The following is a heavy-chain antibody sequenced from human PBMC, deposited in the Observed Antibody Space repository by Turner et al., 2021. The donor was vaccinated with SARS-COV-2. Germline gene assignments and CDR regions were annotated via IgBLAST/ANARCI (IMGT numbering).Heavy chain of an antibody. V-gene: IGHV3-13*04. CDR1: GLAFSNYD. D-gene: IGHD3-10*01. CDR2: VGTAGDT. J-gene: IGHJ5*02. Sequence: EGQSVESGGGWVRRGWYWRLSHAASGLAFSNYDMHWVRQATGKGLEWVSAVGTAGDTYYPGSVKGRFSISTENGKNSLYYQLNSLRAGDTTVYYCATTTFRGLISSFDPWGQGTLVTVSS. CDR3: ATTTFRGLISSFDP.